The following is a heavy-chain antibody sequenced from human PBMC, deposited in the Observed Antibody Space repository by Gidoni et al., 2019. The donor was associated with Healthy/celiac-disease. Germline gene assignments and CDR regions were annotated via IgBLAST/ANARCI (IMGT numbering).Heavy chain of an antibody. CDR3: ARHRLGDYNEYIGELDY. D-gene: IGHD4-17*01. CDR2: IYPGDSDI. V-gene: IGHV5-51*01. J-gene: IGHJ4*02. CDR1: GYSFTRYW. Sequence: EVQLVQSGAEVNKPGESLKISCKGSGYSFTRYWIGWVRQMPGKGLAWMGIIYPGDSDIRYSPPFQGQVTISADKSTSTAYLQWSSLKASDTAMYYCARHRLGDYNEYIGELDYWGQGTLVTVSS.